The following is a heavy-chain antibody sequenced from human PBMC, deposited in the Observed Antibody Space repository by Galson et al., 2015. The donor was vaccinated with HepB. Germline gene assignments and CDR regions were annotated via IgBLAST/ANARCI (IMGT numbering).Heavy chain of an antibody. CDR1: GGSISSSSYY. Sequence: ETLSLTCTVSGGSISSSSYYWGWIRQPPGKGLEWIGSIYYSGSTYYNPSLKSRVTISVDTSKNQFSLKLSSVTAADTAVYYCARQYGWQQLVEWFDPWGQGTLVTVSS. J-gene: IGHJ5*02. V-gene: IGHV4-39*01. CDR2: IYYSGST. D-gene: IGHD6-13*01. CDR3: ARQYGWQQLVEWFDP.